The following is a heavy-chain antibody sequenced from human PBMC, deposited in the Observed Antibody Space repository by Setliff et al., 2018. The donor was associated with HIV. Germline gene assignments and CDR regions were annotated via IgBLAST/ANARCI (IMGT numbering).Heavy chain of an antibody. V-gene: IGHV3-74*01. CDR3: AKRTIGSNNWYACDV. J-gene: IGHJ3*01. Sequence: SCAASGFTFSSYWIHWVRQAPGKGLVWVSRISAAGSTTAFADSVKGRFTISRDNSKNTLYLQMNSLRAEDTAVYYCAKRTIGSNNWYACDVWGQGTMVTVSS. CDR2: ISAAGSTT. CDR1: GFTFSSYW. D-gene: IGHD1-1*01.